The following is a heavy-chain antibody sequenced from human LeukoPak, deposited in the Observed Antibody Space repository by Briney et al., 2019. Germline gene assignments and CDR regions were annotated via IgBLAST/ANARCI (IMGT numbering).Heavy chain of an antibody. Sequence: GGSLRLSCAASGFTFSNYNIHWVRQAPGKGLEWVAFIRYDGTNTYYADSVKGRFRISRDNSKNTVYLQMNSLRGEDTAVYYCARCYRSSSDWYFDLWGRGTLVTVSS. J-gene: IGHJ2*01. V-gene: IGHV3-30*02. CDR2: IRYDGTNT. CDR3: ARCYRSSSDWYFDL. CDR1: GFTFSNYN. D-gene: IGHD6-13*01.